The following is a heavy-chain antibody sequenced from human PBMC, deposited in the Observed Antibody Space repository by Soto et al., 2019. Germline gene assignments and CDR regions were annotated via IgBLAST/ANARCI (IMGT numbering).Heavy chain of an antibody. Sequence: GESLKISCKASGYTFTSYGISWVRQAPGQGLEWMGWISAYNGNTNYAQKLQGRVTMTTDTSTSTAYMELRSLRSDDTAVYYCARVFKVPHTFDGFDPWGQGTLVTVSS. J-gene: IGHJ5*02. V-gene: IGHV1-18*04. D-gene: IGHD3-10*01. CDR1: GYTFTSYG. CDR2: ISAYNGNT. CDR3: ARVFKVPHTFDGFDP.